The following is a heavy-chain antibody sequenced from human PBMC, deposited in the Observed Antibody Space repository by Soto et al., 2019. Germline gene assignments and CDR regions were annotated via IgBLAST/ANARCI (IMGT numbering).Heavy chain of an antibody. CDR3: ARVVQRGGYAMDV. V-gene: IGHV3-48*03. J-gene: IGHJ6*02. CDR2: CSSTGYTT. CDR1: GFTFSRYE. Sequence: GGSLRLSCAASGFTFSRYEMSWVRQAPGKGLEWLSYCSSTGYTTVYADSVESRFTISRDNAKDSLYLQMNSLRVEDTAVYYCARVVQRGGYAMDVWGQGTTVTVSS.